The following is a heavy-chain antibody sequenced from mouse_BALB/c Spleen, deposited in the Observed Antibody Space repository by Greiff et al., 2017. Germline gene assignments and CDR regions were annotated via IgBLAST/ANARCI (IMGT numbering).Heavy chain of an antibody. CDR2: ISSGSSTI. Sequence: DVHLVESGGGLVQPGGSRKLSCAASGFTFSSFGMHWVRQAPEKGLEWVAYISSGSSTIYYADTVKGRFTISRDNPKNTLFLQMTSLRSEDTAMYYCARSVGYFDYWGQGTTLTVSS. V-gene: IGHV5-17*02. CDR3: ARSVGYFDY. J-gene: IGHJ2*01. CDR1: GFTFSSFG.